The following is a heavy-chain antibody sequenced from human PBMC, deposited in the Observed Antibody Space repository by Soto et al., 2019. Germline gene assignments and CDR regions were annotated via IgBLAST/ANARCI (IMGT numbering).Heavy chain of an antibody. Sequence: ASVKVSCKTSGYTFTNFGISWVRQAPGQRLEWMGWINAGNGNTKYSQKFQGRVTITRDTSASTAYMELSSLRSEDTAVYYCARPYCISTSCYRFPFDYWGQGTLVTVSS. CDR1: GYTFTNFG. D-gene: IGHD2-2*01. J-gene: IGHJ4*02. CDR3: ARPYCISTSCYRFPFDY. CDR2: INAGNGNT. V-gene: IGHV1-3*01.